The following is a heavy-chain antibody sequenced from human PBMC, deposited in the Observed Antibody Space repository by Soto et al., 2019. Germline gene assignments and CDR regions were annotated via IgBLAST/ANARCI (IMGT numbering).Heavy chain of an antibody. CDR1: GGSISSYY. D-gene: IGHD5-18*01. V-gene: IGHV4-59*01. CDR2: IYYSGST. J-gene: IGHJ4*02. CDR3: ARASVDTAMVAPYFDY. Sequence: SETLSLTCTVSGGSISSYYWSWIRQSPGKGLEWIGYIYYSGSTNYNPSLKSRVTISVDTSKNHFSLKLNSVTAADTAVYYCARASVDTAMVAPYFDYWGQGTLVTVSS.